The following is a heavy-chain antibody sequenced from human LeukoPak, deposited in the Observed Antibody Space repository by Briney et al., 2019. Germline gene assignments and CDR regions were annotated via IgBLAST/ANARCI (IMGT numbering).Heavy chain of an antibody. D-gene: IGHD2-15*01. CDR2: INHSGST. CDR3: ASEVVAATLDY. Sequence: SETLSLTCAVYGGPFSGYCWSWIRQPPGKGLEWIGEINHSGSTNYNPSLKSRVTISVDTSKNQFSLKLSSVTAADTAVYYCASEVVAATLDYWGQGTLVTVSS. CDR1: GGPFSGYC. V-gene: IGHV4-34*01. J-gene: IGHJ4*02.